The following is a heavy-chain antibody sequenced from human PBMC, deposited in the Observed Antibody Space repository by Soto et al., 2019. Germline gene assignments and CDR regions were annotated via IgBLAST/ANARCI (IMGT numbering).Heavy chain of an antibody. D-gene: IGHD2-15*01. CDR2: TYYRSWWYS. V-gene: IGHV6-1*01. J-gene: IGHJ6*02. Sequence: PSQTLSLTCVISGDSVSSSSVAWNWVRQSPSRGLEWLGRTYYRSWWYSDFAVSVRGRIVINADTSKNQFSLQLSSVTPEDTAVYFCARSEEDSDYYYYGLDVWGQGTTVTVSS. CDR3: ARSEEDSDYYYYGLDV. CDR1: GDSVSSSSVA.